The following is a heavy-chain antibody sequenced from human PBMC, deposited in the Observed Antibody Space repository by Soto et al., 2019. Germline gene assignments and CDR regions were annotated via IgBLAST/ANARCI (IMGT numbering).Heavy chain of an antibody. CDR1: GFNFSTYG. J-gene: IGHJ4*02. CDR3: ARVDGYRFCQCDY. Sequence: QLQLVESGGGVVQPGRSLRLSCAASGFNFSTYGMHWVRQAPGKGLEWVALIWYDGTKKYYADSVRGRFTISRDNSKNNLHLPMNSLRGDYTSVFYCARVDGYRFCQCDYWGQGTLVTVSS. D-gene: IGHD1-1*01. CDR2: IWYDGTKK. V-gene: IGHV3-33*01.